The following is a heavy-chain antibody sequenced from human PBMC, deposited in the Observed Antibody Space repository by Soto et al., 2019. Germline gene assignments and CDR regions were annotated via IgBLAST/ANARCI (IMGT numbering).Heavy chain of an antibody. V-gene: IGHV1-3*01. CDR1: GYTFTSHA. J-gene: IGHJ4*02. D-gene: IGHD2-8*01. CDR3: ARGRFGYCTNGVCYIDY. CDR2: INAGNGNT. Sequence: QVQLVQSGAEVKKPGASVKVSCKASGYTFTSHAMHWVRQAPGQRLEWMGWINAGNGNTKYSQKFQGRVTITRDTSASTADMELSSLRSEDTAVYYCARGRFGYCTNGVCYIDYWGQGTLVTVSS.